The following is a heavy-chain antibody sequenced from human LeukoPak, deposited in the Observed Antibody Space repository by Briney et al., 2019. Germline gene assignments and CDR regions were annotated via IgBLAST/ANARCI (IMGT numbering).Heavy chain of an antibody. Sequence: ASVKVSCKASGYTFTGYYMYWVRQPPGQGLEWMGWINPNSGGANYAQKFQVRVTMTRDRSISTAYMELSRLRSDDTAVYYCARGRDELDYWGQGTLVTVSS. CDR2: INPNSGGA. J-gene: IGHJ4*02. CDR3: ARGRDELDY. D-gene: IGHD1-1*01. V-gene: IGHV1-2*02. CDR1: GYTFTGYY.